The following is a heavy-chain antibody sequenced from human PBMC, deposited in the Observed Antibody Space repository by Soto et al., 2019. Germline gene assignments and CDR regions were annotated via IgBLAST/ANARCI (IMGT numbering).Heavy chain of an antibody. J-gene: IGHJ4*02. V-gene: IGHV4-59*08. CDR1: GGSISSYY. CDR2: IYYSGST. Sequence: PSETLSLTCTVSGGSISSYYCSWIRQPPGKGLEWIGYIYYSGSTNYNPSLKSRVTISVDTSKNQFSLKLSSVTAADTAVYYCARHHDSWGQGTLVTVSS. CDR3: ARHHDS.